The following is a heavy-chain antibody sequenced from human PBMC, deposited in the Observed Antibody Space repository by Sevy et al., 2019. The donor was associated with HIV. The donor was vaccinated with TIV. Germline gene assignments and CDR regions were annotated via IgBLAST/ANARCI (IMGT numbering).Heavy chain of an antibody. Sequence: ASVKVSCKASGYTFTGYYMHWVRQAPGQGLEWMGWINPNSGGTNYAQKFQGRVTMTRDTSISTAYMELSRLRSDDTAVYYCARSRLGLGYYYYGMDVWGQGTTVTVSS. CDR1: GYTFTGYY. J-gene: IGHJ6*02. CDR3: ARSRLGLGYYYYGMDV. V-gene: IGHV1-2*02. D-gene: IGHD3-16*01. CDR2: INPNSGGT.